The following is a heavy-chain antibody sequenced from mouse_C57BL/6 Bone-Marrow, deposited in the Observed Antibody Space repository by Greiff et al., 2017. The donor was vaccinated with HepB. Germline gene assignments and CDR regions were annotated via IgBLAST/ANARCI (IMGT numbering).Heavy chain of an antibody. J-gene: IGHJ2*01. CDR1: GFTFSDYY. D-gene: IGHD1-1*01. V-gene: IGHV5-16*01. CDR2: INYDGSST. Sequence: EVMLVESEGGLVQPGSSMKLSCTASGFTFSDYYMAWVRQVPEKGLEWVANINYDGSSTYYLDSLKSRFIISRDNAKNILYLQMSSLKSEDTATYYCARKHYGSSHFDYWGQGTTLTVSS. CDR3: ARKHYGSSHFDY.